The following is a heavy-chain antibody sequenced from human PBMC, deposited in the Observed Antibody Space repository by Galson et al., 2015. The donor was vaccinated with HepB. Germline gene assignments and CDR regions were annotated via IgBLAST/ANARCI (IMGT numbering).Heavy chain of an antibody. Sequence: SVKVSCKASGYTFSNYAMHWVRQAPGQRLEWMGWINAGNGNTKYSQKFQDRVTFTRDTSARTAYMELSSLRSEDTAVYYCARRCSSSNCYTAHVFGGWSQETMVTDS. D-gene: IGHD2-2*02. CDR3: ARRCSSSNCYTAHVFGG. V-gene: IGHV1-3*01. J-gene: IGHJ3*01. CDR1: GYTFSNYA. CDR2: INAGNGNT.